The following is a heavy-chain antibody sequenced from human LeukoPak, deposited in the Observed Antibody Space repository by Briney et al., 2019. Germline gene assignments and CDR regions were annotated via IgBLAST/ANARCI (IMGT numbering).Heavy chain of an antibody. CDR1: GGSISSHY. V-gene: IGHV4-59*11. CDR2: VYYSGST. D-gene: IGHD3-3*01. CDR3: ARGGELRFLEWLPRYYYYYGMDV. Sequence: PSETLSLTCTVSGGSISSHYWSWIRQPPGKGLEWIGYVYYSGSTNYNPSLKSRVTISVDTSKNQFSLKLSSVTAADTAVYYCARGGELRFLEWLPRYYYYYGMDVWGQGTTVTVSS. J-gene: IGHJ6*02.